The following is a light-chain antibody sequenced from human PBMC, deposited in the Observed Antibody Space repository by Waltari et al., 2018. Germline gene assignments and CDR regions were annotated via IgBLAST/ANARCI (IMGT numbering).Light chain of an antibody. CDR2: RAS. V-gene: IGKV3-15*01. CDR3: QQYNRWPPLT. CDR1: QGIHDN. J-gene: IGKJ4*01. Sequence: ETVMTQSPATLSMSPGERATLSCRASQGIHDNLAWYQQKPGQAPRLLIHRASTRATGIPARFSGSGSGTDFTLTITSLQSEDSALYYCQQYNRWPPLTFGGGTKVEI.